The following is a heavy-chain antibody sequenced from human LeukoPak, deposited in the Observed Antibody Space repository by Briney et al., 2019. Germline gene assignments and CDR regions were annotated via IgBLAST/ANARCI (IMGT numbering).Heavy chain of an antibody. CDR3: ARAKDFYSGMDL. Sequence: SSVTVSCKASAYTFTGYYLHWVRPAPGQGVQWMGWINPNSGGTNYGQDFQGRVTMTRDTSISTGYMELSRLTSDDTAVYYCARAKDFYSGMDLWGQGTTVTVSS. J-gene: IGHJ6*02. CDR1: AYTFTGYY. CDR2: INPNSGGT. V-gene: IGHV1-2*02.